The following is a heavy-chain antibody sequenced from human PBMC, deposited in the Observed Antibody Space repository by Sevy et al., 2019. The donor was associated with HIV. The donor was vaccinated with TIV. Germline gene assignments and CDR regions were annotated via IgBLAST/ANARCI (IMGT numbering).Heavy chain of an antibody. CDR1: GGTFSSYG. V-gene: IGHV1-69*13. D-gene: IGHD6-19*01. Sequence: ASVKVSCKASGGTFSSYGISWVRQPPGQGLEWMGGIIPILGTVNYAQKFQGRVTITADESTKTAYMELSSLRSEDTDVYYCARGGGNGWYYFDDWGQETLVTVSS. CDR3: ARGGGNGWYYFDD. J-gene: IGHJ4*02. CDR2: IIPILGTV.